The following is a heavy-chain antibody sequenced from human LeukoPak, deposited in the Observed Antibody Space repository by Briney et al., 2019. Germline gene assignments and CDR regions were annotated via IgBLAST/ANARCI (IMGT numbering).Heavy chain of an antibody. CDR3: ARSAAGSFDY. D-gene: IGHD6-13*01. Sequence: SQTLSLTCAISGDSVSSNSATWNWIRQSPPRGLEWLGRTYYRSKWYNDYAVSVKSRITINPDTSQNQFSLQLNSVTPEDTAMYYCARSAAGSFDYWGQGTLVTVSS. V-gene: IGHV6-1*01. J-gene: IGHJ4*02. CDR1: GDSVSSNSAT. CDR2: TYYRSKWYN.